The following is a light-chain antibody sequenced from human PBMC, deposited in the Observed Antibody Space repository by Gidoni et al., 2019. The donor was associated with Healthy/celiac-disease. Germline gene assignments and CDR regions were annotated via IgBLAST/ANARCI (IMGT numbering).Light chain of an antibody. Sequence: EIVLTQSPATLSLSPWERATLSCRASQSVSNYLAWYQQKPGPAPRLLIDDAYNRATGIPARFSGSGSGTDFTLTISSLEPEDFAVYYCQQRSNWPGLTFGGGTKVEIK. CDR3: QQRSNWPGLT. V-gene: IGKV3-11*01. CDR2: DAY. CDR1: QSVSNY. J-gene: IGKJ4*01.